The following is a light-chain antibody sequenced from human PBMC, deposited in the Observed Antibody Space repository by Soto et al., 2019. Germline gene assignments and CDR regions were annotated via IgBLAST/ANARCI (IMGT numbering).Light chain of an antibody. CDR3: LQYGSAPRA. J-gene: IGKJ1*01. CDR2: DTA. V-gene: IGKV3-20*01. Sequence: EIVLTQSPGTLSLSPGERATLSCRASQSISIRHLAWYQQKPGQIPRLLIFDTASRAIGIPDRFCGSGSGTDFTLTISRLEPEDCAVYYCLQYGSAPRAFGQGTKVQIE. CDR1: QSISIRH.